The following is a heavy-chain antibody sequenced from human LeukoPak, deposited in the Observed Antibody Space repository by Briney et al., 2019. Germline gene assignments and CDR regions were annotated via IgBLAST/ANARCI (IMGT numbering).Heavy chain of an antibody. V-gene: IGHV1-69*13. D-gene: IGHD2-2*01. CDR1: GGTFSSYA. CDR3: ASSSSTSCYQFLCDAFDI. J-gene: IGHJ3*02. Sequence: SVKVSCKASGGTFSSYAISWVRQAPGQGLEWMGGMIPIFGTANYAQKFQGRVTITADESTSTAYMELSSLRSEDTAVYYCASSSSTSCYQFLCDAFDIWGQGTMVTVSS. CDR2: MIPIFGTA.